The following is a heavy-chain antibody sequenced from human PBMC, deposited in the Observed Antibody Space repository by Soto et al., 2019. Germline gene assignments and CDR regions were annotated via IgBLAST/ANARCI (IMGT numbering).Heavy chain of an antibody. V-gene: IGHV1-46*01. Sequence: ASVKVSCKASRYAFTSYSMHWVRQAPGPGLEWMGMINPSDGSTTYAQRFQGRVTMTRDTSTSTVYMELSSLRSEDAAVYYCARVPTMATSMVAGYWGQGTLVTVSS. J-gene: IGHJ4*02. CDR1: RYAFTSYS. CDR3: ARVPTMATSMVAGY. CDR2: INPSDGST. D-gene: IGHD5-18*01.